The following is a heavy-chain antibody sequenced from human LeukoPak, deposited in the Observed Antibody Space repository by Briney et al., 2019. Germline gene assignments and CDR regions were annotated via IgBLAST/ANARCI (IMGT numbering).Heavy chain of an antibody. CDR3: AKHIYGVVSIQL. CDR2: IRSRADGGTA. CDR1: GFTFRDAC. J-gene: IGHJ1*01. Sequence: GGSLRLSCADSGFTFRDACMTWVRQAPGKGLEWVGRIRSRADGGTAEYATAVEGRFTISRDDSTNTLYLHMSNVKTEDTAVYYCAKHIYGVVSIQLWGQGTLVTVSS. D-gene: IGHD3-3*01. V-gene: IGHV3-15*01.